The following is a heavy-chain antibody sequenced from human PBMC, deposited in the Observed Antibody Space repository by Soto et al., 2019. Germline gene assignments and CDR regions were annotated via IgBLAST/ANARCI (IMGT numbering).Heavy chain of an antibody. CDR3: AKADGEQWLIPHLDN. CDR2: IKEDGSDT. CDR1: RFTFSSYW. V-gene: IGHV3-7*01. J-gene: IGHJ4*02. Sequence: WGSLRLSCAASRFTFSSYWMSWVRQAPGRGLEWVANIKEDGSDTYYEDSVKGRFTISRDNAKKSLYLQMNRLRAEDTAVYYCAKADGEQWLIPHLDNWGQGTLVTVSS. D-gene: IGHD6-19*01.